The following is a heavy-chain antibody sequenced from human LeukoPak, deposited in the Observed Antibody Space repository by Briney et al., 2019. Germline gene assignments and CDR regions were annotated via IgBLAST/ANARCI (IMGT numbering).Heavy chain of an antibody. CDR3: ARHSTVNWFDP. CDR2: IYYSGST. Sequence: SETLSLTCTVSGGSISSYYWSWIRQPPGKGLEWIGYIYYSGSTNYNPPLKSRVTISVDTSKNQFSLKLSSVTAADTAVYYCARHSTVNWFDPWGQGTLVTVSS. V-gene: IGHV4-59*08. D-gene: IGHD4-17*01. CDR1: GGSISSYY. J-gene: IGHJ5*02.